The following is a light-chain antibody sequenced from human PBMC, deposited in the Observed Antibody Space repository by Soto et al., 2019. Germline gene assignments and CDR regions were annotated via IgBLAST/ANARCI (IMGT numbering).Light chain of an antibody. CDR2: STN. Sequence: QAVVTQEPSFSVSPGGTVTLTCGLTSGSVSTTYYPSWYQQTPGQAPRTLIYSTNIRSSGVPDRSSGSILGNKAALTITGAQADDESDYHCMLYMGGGLVVFGGGTKLTGL. V-gene: IGLV8-61*01. J-gene: IGLJ2*01. CDR3: MLYMGGGLVV. CDR1: SGSVSTTYY.